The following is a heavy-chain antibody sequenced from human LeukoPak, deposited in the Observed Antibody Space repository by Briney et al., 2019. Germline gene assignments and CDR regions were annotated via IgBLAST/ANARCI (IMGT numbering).Heavy chain of an antibody. V-gene: IGHV3-48*02. CDR2: IRSSGSPI. Sequence: GGSLRLSCAASGFTFSSYSMTWVRQAPGKGLEWISYIRSSGSPIYYADSVRGRFTISKDNAKNSLYLQMNSLRDEDTAVYYCARVAVGATRVDFDYWGQGTLVTVSS. CDR3: ARVAVGATRVDFDY. J-gene: IGHJ4*02. CDR1: GFTFSSYS. D-gene: IGHD1-26*01.